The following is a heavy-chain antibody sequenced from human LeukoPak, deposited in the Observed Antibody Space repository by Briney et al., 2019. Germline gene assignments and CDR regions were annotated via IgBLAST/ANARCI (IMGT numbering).Heavy chain of an antibody. D-gene: IGHD6-13*01. Sequence: GGSLRLSCVVSGFIVSGNYMSWVRQAPGKGLEWVSVMYSGGATYYADSVKGRFTISRDNSKNTLYLQMNRLRAEDTAVYYCAKRGLAAALFRWGQGTLVTVSS. CDR1: GFIVSGNY. CDR3: AKRGLAAALFR. CDR2: MYSGGAT. J-gene: IGHJ4*02. V-gene: IGHV3-53*01.